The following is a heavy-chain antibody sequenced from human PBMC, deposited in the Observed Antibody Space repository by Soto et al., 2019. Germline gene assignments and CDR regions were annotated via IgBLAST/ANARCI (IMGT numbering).Heavy chain of an antibody. CDR3: AKDQGSSWYEIDY. Sequence: AWSLRLSCAASGFTLSSYAMSWVRQAPGKGMEWVAAISGSGGSTYYADSVKGRFTISRENSKNTLYLQMNSLRAEDTAVYYCAKDQGSSWYEIDYWGQGTLVTVSS. J-gene: IGHJ4*02. D-gene: IGHD6-13*01. CDR2: ISGSGGST. CDR1: GFTLSSYA. V-gene: IGHV3-23*01.